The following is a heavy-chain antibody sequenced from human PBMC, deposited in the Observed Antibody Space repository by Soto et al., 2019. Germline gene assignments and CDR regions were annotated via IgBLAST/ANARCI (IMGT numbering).Heavy chain of an antibody. Sequence: QGQLLQSGVEVKKPGASVKVSCSASGNTFTKFGVTWVRQAPGQGLEWVGWISPYTDDPSYAQKFQGRVTMTIDTATGTAYLDLRSLTFDDTAVYYCARVIPGAEAWFHPWGQGTLVTVSS. CDR3: ARVIPGAEAWFHP. CDR1: GNTFTKFG. CDR2: ISPYTDDP. D-gene: IGHD2-2*01. V-gene: IGHV1-18*01. J-gene: IGHJ5*02.